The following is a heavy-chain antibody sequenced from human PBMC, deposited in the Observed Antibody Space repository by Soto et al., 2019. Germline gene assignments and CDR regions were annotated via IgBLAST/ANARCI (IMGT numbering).Heavy chain of an antibody. J-gene: IGHJ3*02. V-gene: IGHV1-18*01. CDR3: ARDFERSGYDYIWGHRAFDI. CDR2: ISAYNGNT. Sequence: ASVKVSCKASGYTFTSYGISWVRQAPGQGLEWMGWISAYNGNTNYAQKLQGRVTMTTDTSTSTAYMEVRSLRSDDTAVYYCARDFERSGYDYIWGHRAFDIWGQGTMVTVSS. D-gene: IGHD3-16*01. CDR1: GYTFTSYG.